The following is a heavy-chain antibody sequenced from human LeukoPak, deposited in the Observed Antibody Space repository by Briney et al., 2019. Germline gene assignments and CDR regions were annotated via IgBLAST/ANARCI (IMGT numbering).Heavy chain of an antibody. V-gene: IGHV1-69*04. D-gene: IGHD6-19*01. CDR2: IIPIFGIA. Sequence: SVKVSCKASGGTFSSYAVSWVRQAPGQGLEWMGRIIPIFGIANYAQKFQGRVTITADKSTSTAYMELSSLRSEDTAVYYCARDGAVAVPHFDYWGQGTLVTVSS. J-gene: IGHJ4*02. CDR3: ARDGAVAVPHFDY. CDR1: GGTFSSYA.